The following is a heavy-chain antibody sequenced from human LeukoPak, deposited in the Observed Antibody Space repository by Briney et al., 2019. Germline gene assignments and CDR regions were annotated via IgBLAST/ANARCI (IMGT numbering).Heavy chain of an antibody. V-gene: IGHV4-59*08. Sequence: ASETLSLTCTVSGGSIGNFYWRWIRQPPGKGLDWIGYIYHTGTTSYNPSLKSRVTISVDTSRNQFSLKLASVTAADTAAYYCARQNPAAEGQGLDTWGQGALVTVSS. CDR1: GGSIGNFY. CDR2: IYHTGTT. CDR3: ARQNPAAEGQGLDT. J-gene: IGHJ5*02. D-gene: IGHD6-13*01.